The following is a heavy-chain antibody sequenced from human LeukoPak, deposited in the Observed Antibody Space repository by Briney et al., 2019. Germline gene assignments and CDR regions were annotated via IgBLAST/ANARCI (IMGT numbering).Heavy chain of an antibody. J-gene: IGHJ3*02. CDR1: GFTLSNSA. Sequence: GGSLRLSCAASGFTLSNSAMSWVRQAPGKGLEWVSGFSGPGKTYYADSVKGRFTISRDTSKRTLYLQINSLRAEDTAVYYCAKAWWSTSSGGDSFGIWGQGTMVTVSS. V-gene: IGHV3-23*01. D-gene: IGHD6-6*01. CDR2: FSGPGKT. CDR3: AKAWWSTSSGGDSFGI.